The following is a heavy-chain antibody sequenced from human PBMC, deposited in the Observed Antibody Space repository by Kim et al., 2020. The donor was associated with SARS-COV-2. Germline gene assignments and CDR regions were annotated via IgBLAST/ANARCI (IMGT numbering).Heavy chain of an antibody. Sequence: ASVKVSCKASGYTFTGYYMHWVRQAPGQGLEWMGWINPNSGGTNYAQEFQGRVTMTRDTSISTAYMELSRLRSDDTAVYYCARTPSRGVGDNWFDPWGQGTLVTVSS. V-gene: IGHV1-2*02. J-gene: IGHJ5*02. CDR2: INPNSGGT. D-gene: IGHD1-26*01. CDR3: ARTPSRGVGDNWFDP. CDR1: GYTFTGYY.